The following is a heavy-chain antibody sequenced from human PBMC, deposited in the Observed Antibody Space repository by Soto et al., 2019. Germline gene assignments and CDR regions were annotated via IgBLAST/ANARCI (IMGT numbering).Heavy chain of an antibody. CDR2: IIPIFGTA. D-gene: IGHD1-7*01. Sequence: ASVKVSCKASGGTFSSYAISWVRQAPGQGLEWMGGIIPIFGTANYAQKFQGGVTITADESTSTAYMELSSLRSEDTAVYYCARRGRGAGTTIGYYFDYWGQGTLVTVSS. CDR3: ARRGRGAGTTIGYYFDY. V-gene: IGHV1-69*13. J-gene: IGHJ4*02. CDR1: GGTFSSYA.